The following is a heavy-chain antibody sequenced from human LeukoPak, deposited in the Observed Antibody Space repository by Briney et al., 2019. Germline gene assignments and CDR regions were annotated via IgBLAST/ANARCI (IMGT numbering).Heavy chain of an antibody. CDR1: GGSISSGGYY. CDR2: IYHSGST. Sequence: SQTLCLTCTASGGSISSGGYYWSWIRQPPGKGLEWIGYIYHSGSTYYNPSLKSRVTISVDRSKNQFSLKLSSVTAADTAVYYCARWDEGSYSSPPTLWYWGQGTLVTVSS. J-gene: IGHJ4*02. V-gene: IGHV4-30-2*01. D-gene: IGHD6-13*01. CDR3: ARWDEGSYSSPPTLWY.